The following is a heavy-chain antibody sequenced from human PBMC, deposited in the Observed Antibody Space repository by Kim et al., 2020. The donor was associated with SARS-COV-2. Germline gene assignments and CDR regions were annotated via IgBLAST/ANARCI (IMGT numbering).Heavy chain of an antibody. Sequence: DGSNTTYADSVTGRLNISRDNDENTLYLQMNSLRAEDTAVYYCVRDSSATYWGQGTLVTVSS. V-gene: IGHV3-74*01. CDR3: VRDSSATY. J-gene: IGHJ4*02. CDR2: DGSNT.